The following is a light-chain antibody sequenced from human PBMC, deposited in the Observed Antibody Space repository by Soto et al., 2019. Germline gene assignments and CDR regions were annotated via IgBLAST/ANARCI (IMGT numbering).Light chain of an antibody. V-gene: IGKV3-20*01. CDR2: DAS. CDR1: HSVRKSL. Sequence: EIVLAQSPGTLSLSPGERATLSCRASHSVRKSLLAWYQQKPGQPPRLLIYDASTTATATPERFSGSGSGTDFTLTISRLEPEDFAVYYCHQYDSIVQTFGQGTKVDIK. CDR3: HQYDSIVQT. J-gene: IGKJ1*01.